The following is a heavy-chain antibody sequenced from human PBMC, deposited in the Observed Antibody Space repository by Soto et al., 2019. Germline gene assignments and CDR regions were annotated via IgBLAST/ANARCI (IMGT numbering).Heavy chain of an antibody. D-gene: IGHD2-15*01. J-gene: IGHJ1*01. CDR1: GGTFSSYT. CDR3: ARGRCSGGSCHVWFQL. Sequence: GASVKVSCKASGGTFSSYTISWVRQAPGQGLEWMGRIIPILGITDYAQKFQGRVTITADKSTSTAYMELSNLRSEDTAVYYCARGRCSGGSCHVWFQLRGQGTPVPV. CDR2: IIPILGIT. V-gene: IGHV1-69*02.